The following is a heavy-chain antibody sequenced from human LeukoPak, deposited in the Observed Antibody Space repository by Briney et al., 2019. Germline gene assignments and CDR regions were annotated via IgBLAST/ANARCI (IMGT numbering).Heavy chain of an antibody. CDR1: GGSISSYY. CDR3: AREEPYSYYYDSSGYYRGWFDP. D-gene: IGHD3-22*01. Sequence: SETLSLTCSVSGGSISSYYWSWIRQPPGKGLEWIGYIYYSGSTNYNPSLKSRVTISVDTSKNQFSLKLSSVTAADTAVYYCAREEPYSYYYDSSGYYRGWFDPWGQGTLVTVSS. V-gene: IGHV4-59*01. CDR2: IYYSGST. J-gene: IGHJ5*02.